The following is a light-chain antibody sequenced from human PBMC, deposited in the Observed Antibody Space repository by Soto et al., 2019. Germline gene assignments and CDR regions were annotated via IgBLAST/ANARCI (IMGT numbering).Light chain of an antibody. CDR2: GAS. CDR3: QQYNKWPPTYT. V-gene: IGKV3-15*01. Sequence: IVMTQSPATLSVATGESATLSCRASQNINSNLAWYQQKPGQAPRLLIYGASTRATGISDRFSGSGSGTDFTLTISRLQSEVLAVYYCQQYNKWPPTYTFGQGTKLETK. CDR1: QNINSN. J-gene: IGKJ2*01.